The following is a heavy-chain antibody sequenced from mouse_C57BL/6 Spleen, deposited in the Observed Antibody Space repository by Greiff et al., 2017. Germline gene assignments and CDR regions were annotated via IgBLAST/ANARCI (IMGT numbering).Heavy chain of an antibody. CDR1: GYTFTSYW. V-gene: IGHV1-74*01. J-gene: IGHJ3*01. D-gene: IGHD1-1*01. CDR3: AIWDYGSSLLSWFAY. CDR2: IHPSDSDT. Sequence: QVQLQQSGAELVKPGASVKVSCKASGYTFTSYWMHWVKQRPGQGLEWIGRIHPSDSDTTYNQKFKGKATLTVDKSSSTAYMQLSSLTSEDSAVYYCAIWDYGSSLLSWFAYWGQGTLVTVSA.